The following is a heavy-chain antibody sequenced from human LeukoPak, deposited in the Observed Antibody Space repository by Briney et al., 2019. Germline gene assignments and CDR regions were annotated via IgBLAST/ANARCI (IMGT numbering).Heavy chain of an antibody. V-gene: IGHV3-9*01. D-gene: IGHD2-21*02. CDR2: ISWNSGSI. J-gene: IGHJ3*02. CDR1: GFTFDDYA. CDR3: AKGFVVVTAIRKDASDI. Sequence: GRSLRLSCAASGFTFDDYAMHWVRQAPGKGLEWVSGISWNSGSIGYADSVKGRFTISRDNAKNSLYLQMNSLRAEDTALYYCAKGFVVVTAIRKDASDIWGQGTMVTVSS.